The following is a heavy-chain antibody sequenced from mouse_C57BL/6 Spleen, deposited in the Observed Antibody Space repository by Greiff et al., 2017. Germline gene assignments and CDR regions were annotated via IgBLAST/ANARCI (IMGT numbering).Heavy chain of an antibody. CDR2: ISYDGSN. J-gene: IGHJ4*01. CDR3: ASYYYARDY. CDR1: GYSITSGYY. Sequence: EVQLQQSGPGLVKPSQSLSLTCSVTGYSITSGYYWNWLRQFPGNKLEWMGYISYDGSNNYNHSLKNRISITRDTSKNQFFLKLNSVTTEDTATYYCASYYYARDYWGQGTSVTVSS. V-gene: IGHV3-6*01.